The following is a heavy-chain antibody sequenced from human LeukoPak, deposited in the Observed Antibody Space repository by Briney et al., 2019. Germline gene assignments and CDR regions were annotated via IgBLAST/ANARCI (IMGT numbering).Heavy chain of an antibody. CDR1: GGSISSGGYY. Sequence: SETLSLTCTVSGGSISSGGYYWSWIRQHPGKGLEWIGYIYYGGSTYYNPSLKSRVTISVDTSKNQFSLKLSSVTAADTAVYYCARARPHYDFWSGYGGYMDVWGKGTTVTVSS. CDR2: IYYGGST. V-gene: IGHV4-31*03. D-gene: IGHD3-3*01. J-gene: IGHJ6*03. CDR3: ARARPHYDFWSGYGGYMDV.